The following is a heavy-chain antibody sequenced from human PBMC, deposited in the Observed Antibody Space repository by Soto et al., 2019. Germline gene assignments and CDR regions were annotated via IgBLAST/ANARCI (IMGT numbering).Heavy chain of an antibody. CDR2: INPNSGGT. D-gene: IGHD3-16*01. CDR1: GYTFTGYY. V-gene: IGHV1-2*04. Sequence: ASVKVSCKASGYTFTGYYMHWVRQAPGQGLEWMGWINPNSGGTNYAQKFQGWVTMTRDTSISTAYMELSRLRSDDTAVYYCARAPQGESDGEGYYYYGMDVWGQGTTVTVSS. J-gene: IGHJ6*02. CDR3: ARAPQGESDGEGYYYYGMDV.